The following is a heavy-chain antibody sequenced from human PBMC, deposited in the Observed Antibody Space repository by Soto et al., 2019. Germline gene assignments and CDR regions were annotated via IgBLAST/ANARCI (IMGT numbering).Heavy chain of an antibody. Sequence: QVQLVQSGAEVKKPGSSVKVSCKASGGTFSNYAISWVRPAPGQGLEWMGGIISIFGTTNYAEKCQGRVTITGDESTSTAYMWLSSLRSEDTAVYYCARDAIFGVVIRGIDYYYGMDVWGQGTTVTVSS. CDR3: ARDAIFGVVIRGIDYYYGMDV. CDR2: IISIFGTT. J-gene: IGHJ6*02. CDR1: GGTFSNYA. D-gene: IGHD3-3*01. V-gene: IGHV1-69*01.